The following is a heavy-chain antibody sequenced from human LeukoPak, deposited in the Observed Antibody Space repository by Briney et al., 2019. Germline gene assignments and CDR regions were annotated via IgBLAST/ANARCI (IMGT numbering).Heavy chain of an antibody. D-gene: IGHD3-3*01. CDR1: GFTFTTNA. CDR2: ISGSGGST. CDR3: AKETGLGYDFWSDLNWFDP. J-gene: IGHJ5*02. V-gene: IGHV3-23*01. Sequence: PGGSLRLSCAASGFTFTTNAMSWVRQPPGKGLEWVSPISGSGGSTYYADSVKGRFTISRDNSKNTLYLQMNSLRAEDTAVYYCAKETGLGYDFWSDLNWFDPWGQGTLVTVSS.